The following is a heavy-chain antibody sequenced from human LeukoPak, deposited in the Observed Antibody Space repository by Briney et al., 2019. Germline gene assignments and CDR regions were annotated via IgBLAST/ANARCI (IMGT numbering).Heavy chain of an antibody. CDR2: IYYSGST. D-gene: IGHD3-9*01. CDR1: GGSNSSYY. CDR3: ARMVRREDILTGRTNFYFDY. J-gene: IGHJ4*02. V-gene: IGHV4-59*01. Sequence: SETLSLTCTVSGGSNSSYYWSWIRQPPGKGLEWIGYIYYSGSTNSNPSLKSRVTISVDTSKNQFSLKLNSVTAADTAVYYCARMVRREDILTGRTNFYFDYWGQGTLVTVSS.